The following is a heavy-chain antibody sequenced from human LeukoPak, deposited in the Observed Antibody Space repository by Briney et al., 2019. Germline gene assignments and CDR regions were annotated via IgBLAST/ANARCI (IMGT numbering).Heavy chain of an antibody. V-gene: IGHV4-61*09. CDR2: IYTSGST. J-gene: IGHJ4*02. D-gene: IGHD6-19*01. Sequence: SQTLSLTCTVSGGSISSGSYYWSWIRQPVGKGLEWIGHIYTSGSTNYNPSLKRRVTISVDTSKNQLSLKLSSVTAADTAVYYCARLVSGRFDYWGQGTLVTVSS. CDR1: GGSISSGSYY. CDR3: ARLVSGRFDY.